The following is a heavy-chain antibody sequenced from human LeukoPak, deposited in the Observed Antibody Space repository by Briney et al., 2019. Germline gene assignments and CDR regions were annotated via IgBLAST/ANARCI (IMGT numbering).Heavy chain of an antibody. J-gene: IGHJ3*02. V-gene: IGHV4-38-2*01. CDR3: ARLLGSAYYRSKNAFDM. CDR2: IVHGGGT. CDR1: AYSITSGDY. Sequence: PSETLSLTCAVSAYSITSGDYWGWIRQPPRKGLEWIGSIVHGGGTYYNPSLQSRVTMSVDTSTNHFSLRLSSVTAADTAVYYCARLLGSAYYRSKNAFDMWGQGTMVIVSS. D-gene: IGHD3-3*01.